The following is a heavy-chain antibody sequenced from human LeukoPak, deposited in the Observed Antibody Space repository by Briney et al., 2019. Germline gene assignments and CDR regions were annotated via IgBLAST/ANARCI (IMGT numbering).Heavy chain of an antibody. CDR3: ACFNHDFWTH. J-gene: IGHJ4*02. V-gene: IGHV4-59*01. CDR2: IYYSGST. Sequence: SETLSLTCTASGGSISSYYWSWIRQPPGKGLEWIGYIYYSGSTNYNPSLKSRLTISVDTSKNQFSLKLSSVTAADPAVYYWACFNHDFWTHGGQGTLVTVPS. CDR1: GGSISSYY. D-gene: IGHD3-3*01.